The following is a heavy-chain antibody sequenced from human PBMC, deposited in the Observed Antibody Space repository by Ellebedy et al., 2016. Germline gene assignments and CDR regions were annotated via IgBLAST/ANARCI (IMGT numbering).Heavy chain of an antibody. CDR1: GFTFSSYG. CDR2: ISYDGSNK. J-gene: IGHJ4*02. D-gene: IGHD5-18*01. Sequence: GGSLRLSXAASGFTFSSYGMHWVRQAPGKGLEWVAVISYDGSNKYYADSVKGRFTISRDNSKNTLYLQMNSLRAEDTAVYYCAKGLDTAMEFDYWGQGTLVTVSS. V-gene: IGHV3-30*18. CDR3: AKGLDTAMEFDY.